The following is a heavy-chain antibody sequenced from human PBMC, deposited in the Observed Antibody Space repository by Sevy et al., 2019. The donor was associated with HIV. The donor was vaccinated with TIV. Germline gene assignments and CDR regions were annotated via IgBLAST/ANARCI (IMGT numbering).Heavy chain of an antibody. D-gene: IGHD3-3*01. V-gene: IGHV3-21*01. Sequence: GGSLRLSCAASGFTFSSYSMNWVRQAPGKGLEWVSSISSSSSYIYYADSVKGRFTISRDNAKNSLYLQMNSLRAEDTAVYYCARDDSITIFGVVIGHYGMDVWGQWTTVTVSS. CDR3: ARDDSITIFGVVIGHYGMDV. CDR1: GFTFSSYS. CDR2: ISSSSSYI. J-gene: IGHJ6*02.